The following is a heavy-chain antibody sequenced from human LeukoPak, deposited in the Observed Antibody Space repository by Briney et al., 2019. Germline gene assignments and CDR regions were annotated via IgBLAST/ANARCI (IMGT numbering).Heavy chain of an antibody. V-gene: IGHV1-2*02. J-gene: IGHJ4*02. D-gene: IGHD3-3*01. CDR1: GYTFTGYY. CDR2: INPNSGGT. Sequence: ASVKVSCKASGYTFTGYYMHWVRQAPGQGLEWMGWINPNSGGTNYAQKFQGRVTMTRDTSISTAYMELSRLRSDDTAVYYCARAYDFWSGYFDFWGQGTLVIVSS. CDR3: ARAYDFWSGYFDF.